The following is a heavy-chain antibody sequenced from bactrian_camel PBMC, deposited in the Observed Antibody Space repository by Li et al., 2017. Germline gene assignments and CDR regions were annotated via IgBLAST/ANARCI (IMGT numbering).Heavy chain of an antibody. J-gene: IGHJ6*01. Sequence: QVQLVESGGGSVQAGGSLRLSCAVSPSINSTSCMGWLRQFPGQEREGVGGIDRDGDTRYADSVKGRFTVFRDNAKNTLYLQMNNLKPQDTAMYYCAADFKACYRVIAGAWADFGYSGQGTQVTVS. CDR1: PSINSTSC. D-gene: IGHD6*01. CDR3: AADFKACYRVIAGAWADFGY. CDR2: IDRDGDT. V-gene: IGHV3S53*01.